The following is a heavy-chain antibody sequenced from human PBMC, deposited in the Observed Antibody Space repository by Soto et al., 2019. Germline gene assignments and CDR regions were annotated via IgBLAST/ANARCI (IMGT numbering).Heavy chain of an antibody. CDR2: INYSGST. CDR1: SGSSSSGGYY. V-gene: IGHV4-31*03. D-gene: IGHD2-15*01. CDR3: ARVPLSPGWHYFDY. J-gene: IGHJ4*02. Sequence: QVQPQESGPGLVKPSQTLSLTCTVSSGSSSSGGYYWSWIRQHPGKGLEWIGYINYSGSTYYNPSLKSRVTISVDTSKNQFSLKLSSVTAADTAVYYCARVPLSPGWHYFDYWGQGTLVTVSS.